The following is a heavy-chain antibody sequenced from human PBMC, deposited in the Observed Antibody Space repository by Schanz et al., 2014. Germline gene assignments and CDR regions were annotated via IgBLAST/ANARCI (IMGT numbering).Heavy chain of an antibody. CDR3: VRDGPPCGGDCQNRFGP. Sequence: EVQLVESGGGLVKPGGSLRLSCAASGFTFSSYWMSWVRQAPGKGLEWVANIKQDGSEKYYVDSVQGRFTVSRDNANNSLFLQMDSLGVEDTALYYCVRDGPPCGGDCQNRFGPWGQGTLVTVSS. CDR2: IKQDGSEK. J-gene: IGHJ5*02. D-gene: IGHD2-21*02. V-gene: IGHV3-7*01. CDR1: GFTFSSYW.